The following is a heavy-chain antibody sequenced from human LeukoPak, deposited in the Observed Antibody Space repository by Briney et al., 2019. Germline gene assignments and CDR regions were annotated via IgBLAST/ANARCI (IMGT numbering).Heavy chain of an antibody. V-gene: IGHV3-33*01. CDR2: IWYDGSNQ. D-gene: IGHD1-26*01. CDR1: GFIFSTYG. CDR3: ARDSTVSGPTHIDY. Sequence: PGRSLRLSCAASGFIFSTYGMHWVRQAQGKGLERVAVIWYDGSNQYYADSVKGRFTISRDNSQSTLYLQMNSLRAVDNAIYYFARDSTVSGPTHIDYRGQGTLVTVSS. J-gene: IGHJ4*02.